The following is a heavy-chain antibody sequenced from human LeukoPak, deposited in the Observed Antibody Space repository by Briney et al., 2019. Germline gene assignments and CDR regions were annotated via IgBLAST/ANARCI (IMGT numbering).Heavy chain of an antibody. CDR1: GYTFTGYY. CDR2: INPNSGAT. CDR3: ARDGGGYCSGGSCYVADWFDP. Sequence: ASVKVSCKASGYTFTGYYMHWVRQAPGQGLEWMGWINPNSGATNYAQRFQGRVTLTTETSIGTAYMDLTSLRSDDTAVYYCARDGGGYCSGGSCYVADWFDPWGQGTLVTVSS. J-gene: IGHJ5*02. V-gene: IGHV1-2*02. D-gene: IGHD2-15*01.